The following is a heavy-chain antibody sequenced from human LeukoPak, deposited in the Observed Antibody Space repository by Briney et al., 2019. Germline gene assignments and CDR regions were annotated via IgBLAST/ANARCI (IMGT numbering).Heavy chain of an antibody. CDR2: INHSGST. V-gene: IGHV4-34*01. Sequence: NPSETLSLTCAVYGGSFRGYYWSWIRQPPGKGLEWIGEINHSGSTTYNPSLKSRVTISVDTSKNQFSLKLSSVTAADTAVYYCARGTMVRGVIRHFDYWGQGTLVTVSS. J-gene: IGHJ4*02. CDR1: GGSFRGYY. D-gene: IGHD3-10*01. CDR3: ARGTMVRGVIRHFDY.